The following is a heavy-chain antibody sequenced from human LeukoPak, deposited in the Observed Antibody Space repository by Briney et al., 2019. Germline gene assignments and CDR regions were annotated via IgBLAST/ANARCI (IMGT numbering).Heavy chain of an antibody. D-gene: IGHD1-26*01. CDR2: ISYDGSNK. CDR1: GFTFSSYG. CDR3: ARDEVGATPFDY. J-gene: IGHJ4*02. Sequence: PGGSLRLSCAASGFTFSSYGMHWVRQAPGKGLEWVAVISYDGSNKYYADSVKGRFTISRDNSKNTLYLQMNSLRAEDTAVYYCARDEVGATPFDYWGQGTLVTVSS. V-gene: IGHV3-30*03.